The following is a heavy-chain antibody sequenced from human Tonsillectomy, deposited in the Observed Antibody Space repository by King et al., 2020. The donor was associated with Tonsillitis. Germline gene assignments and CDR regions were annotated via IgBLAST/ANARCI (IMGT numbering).Heavy chain of an antibody. CDR2: INPNSGDT. CDR1: GYTFTGYY. J-gene: IGHJ6*02. CDR3: AGVPHVFWFGDFHTNYYGMDV. V-gene: IGHV1-2*02. Sequence: VQLVESGAEVRKPGASVKVSCKASGYTFTGYYMHWVRQAPGQGLEWMGWINPNSGDTNYAQKFQGRVTMTRDTSISTTYMEVSSLRSDDTAGYFCAGVPHVFWFGDFHTNYYGMDVWGQGTTVTVSS. D-gene: IGHD3-10*01.